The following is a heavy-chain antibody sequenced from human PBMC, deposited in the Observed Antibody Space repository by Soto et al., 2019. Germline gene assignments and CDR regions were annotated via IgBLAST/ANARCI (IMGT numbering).Heavy chain of an antibody. D-gene: IGHD3-22*01. CDR2: IDYDGTTT. Sequence: QLVEAGGGLVQPGGSLRLSCTVSGFSFDSYWMHWVRQAPGKGPVWVSRIDYDGTTTNYADFVKGRFTISRDNAKNTLYLQMNSLRSEDTAVYYCVKDFGYYYDYAFDVWGQGTMVTVSP. CDR1: GFSFDSYW. V-gene: IGHV3-74*01. J-gene: IGHJ3*01. CDR3: VKDFGYYYDYAFDV.